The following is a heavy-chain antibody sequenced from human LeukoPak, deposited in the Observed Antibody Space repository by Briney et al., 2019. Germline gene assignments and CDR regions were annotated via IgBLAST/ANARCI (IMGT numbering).Heavy chain of an antibody. CDR3: ARDQYYYYYMDV. Sequence: GGSLRLSCAASGFTFSSYSMNWVRQAPGKGLEWVSSISSSSYIYYADSVKGRFTISRDNAKNSLYLQMNSLRAEDTAVYYCARDQYYYYYMDVWGKGTTVTVSS. V-gene: IGHV3-21*01. J-gene: IGHJ6*03. CDR1: GFTFSSYS. CDR2: ISSSSYI.